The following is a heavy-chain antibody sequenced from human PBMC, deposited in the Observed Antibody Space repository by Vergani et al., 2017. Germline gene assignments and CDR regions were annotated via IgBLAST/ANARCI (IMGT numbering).Heavy chain of an antibody. V-gene: IGHV3-23*01. CDR2: ISGSGGST. D-gene: IGHD4/OR15-4a*01. Sequence: EVQLLESGGDLVQPGGSLRLSCAASGFTFNHYAMHWVRQAPGKGLEWVSGISGSGGSTYYAGSVKGRYTISRDSSKNTLYLQMNSLSAVDPAVYYCAKANPEKIDYNYLYYYHAMDVWGQETTVTVSS. J-gene: IGHJ6*02. CDR3: AKANPEKIDYNYLYYYHAMDV. CDR1: GFTFNHYA.